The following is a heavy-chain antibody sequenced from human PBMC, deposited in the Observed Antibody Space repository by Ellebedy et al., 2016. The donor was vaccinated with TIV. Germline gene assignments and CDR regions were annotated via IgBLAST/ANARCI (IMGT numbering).Heavy chain of an antibody. D-gene: IGHD3-9*01. V-gene: IGHV1-3*01. CDR3: ARGQMGRALLLRYFDWLLPSDY. CDR1: GYTFTSYA. J-gene: IGHJ4*02. CDR2: INAGNGNT. Sequence: ASVQVSCKASGYTFTSYAMHWVRQAPGQRLEWMGWINAGNGNTKYSQKFQGRVTITRDTSASTAYMELRSLRSDDTAVYYCARGQMGRALLLRYFDWLLPSDYWGQGTLVTVSS.